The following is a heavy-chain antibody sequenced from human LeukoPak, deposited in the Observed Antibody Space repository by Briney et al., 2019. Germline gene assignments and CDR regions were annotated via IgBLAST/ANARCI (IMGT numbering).Heavy chain of an antibody. J-gene: IGHJ4*02. CDR2: ISGSGGST. D-gene: IGHD1-26*01. Sequence: GGSLRLSCAASGFTFSTYGMSWVRQAPGKGLEWVSVISGSGGSTYYADSVKGRFTISRDNSKNTLYLQMNSLRAEDTAVYYCARASIVGATPFDYWGQGTLVTVSS. CDR3: ARASIVGATPFDY. CDR1: GFTFSTYG. V-gene: IGHV3-23*01.